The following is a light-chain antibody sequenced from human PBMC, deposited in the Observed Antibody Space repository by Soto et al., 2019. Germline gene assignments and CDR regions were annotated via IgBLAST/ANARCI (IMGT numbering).Light chain of an antibody. J-gene: IGLJ2*01. CDR2: DVS. CDR1: SSDVGGYNY. V-gene: IGLV2-14*03. CDR3: SSYTGSSSPVL. Sequence: ALTQPASVSGSPGQSITISCTGTSSDVGGYNYVSWYQQHPGKAPKLIIFDVSNRPSGVSNRFSGSKSGNTASLTISGLQAEDEAEYHCSSYTGSSSPVLFGGGTQLTVL.